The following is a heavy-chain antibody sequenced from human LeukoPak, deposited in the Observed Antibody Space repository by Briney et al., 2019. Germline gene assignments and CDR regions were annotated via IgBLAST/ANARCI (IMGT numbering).Heavy chain of an antibody. D-gene: IGHD3-22*01. V-gene: IGHV3-48*04. CDR1: GFTFSSYS. CDR2: ISSSSSTI. CDR3: ARDRYYYDSSGYYYAPY. J-gene: IGHJ4*02. Sequence: GSLRLSCAASGFTFSSYSMNWVRQAPGKGLEWVSYISSSSSTIYYADSVKGRFTISRDNAKNSLYLQMNSLRAEDTAVYYCARDRYYYDSSGYYYAPYWGQGTLVTVSS.